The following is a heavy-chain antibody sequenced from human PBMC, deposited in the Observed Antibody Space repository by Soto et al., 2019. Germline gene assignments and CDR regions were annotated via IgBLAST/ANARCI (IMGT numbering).Heavy chain of an antibody. CDR2: SYYSGTT. D-gene: IGHD1-20*01. Sequence: KASATLSLTCTVSGASISVHRYYWTWIRQPPGKGLEWIGRSYYSGTTYFNPSLKSRATISVDTSKNQFALRLTSVTAADTAIYYCTRRYNWNDNYFDPLGPGALVTVSS. J-gene: IGHJ5*02. V-gene: IGHV4-39*01. CDR1: GASISVHRYY. CDR3: TRRYNWNDNYFDP.